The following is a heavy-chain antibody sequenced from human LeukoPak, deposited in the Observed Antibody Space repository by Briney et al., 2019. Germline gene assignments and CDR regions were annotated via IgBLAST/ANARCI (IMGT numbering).Heavy chain of an antibody. CDR1: GFTFSHYA. Sequence: GESVRLSCAASGFTFSHYAMHWVRQAPRKGLEWVSTIDGPTFRTHYADSVMGRFTISRDNSKNTLYLQMSSLIAEDTAVYFCTTWVGAHFDFWGQGTLVIVTS. J-gene: IGHJ4*02. D-gene: IGHD1-26*01. CDR3: TTWVGAHFDF. CDR2: IDGPTFRT. V-gene: IGHV3-23*01.